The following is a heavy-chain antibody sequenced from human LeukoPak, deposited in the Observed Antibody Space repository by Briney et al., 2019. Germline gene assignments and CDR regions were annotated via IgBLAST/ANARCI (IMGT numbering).Heavy chain of an antibody. CDR3: AGDRGAAAGTVPFDY. CDR1: GGTFSSYA. CDR2: IIPIFGTA. V-gene: IGHV1-69*13. J-gene: IGHJ4*02. Sequence: ASVKVSCKASGGTFSSYAISWVRQAPGQGLEWMGGIIPIFGTANYAQKFQGRVTITADESTSTAYMELSSLRSEDTAVYYCAGDRGAAAGTVPFDYWGQGTLVTVSS. D-gene: IGHD6-13*01.